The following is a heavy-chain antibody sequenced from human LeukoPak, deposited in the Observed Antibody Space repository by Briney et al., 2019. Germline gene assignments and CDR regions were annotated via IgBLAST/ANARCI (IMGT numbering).Heavy chain of an antibody. D-gene: IGHD6-13*01. J-gene: IGHJ4*02. CDR2: ISGSGGST. CDR3: ARRNIAAAALDY. V-gene: IGHV3-23*01. CDR1: GFTFSSYA. Sequence: RGSLRLSCAASGFTFSSYAMRWVRPAPGKWLEWVSAISGSGGSTYYADTVKGRFTISPDNSKNTLYLQMNSLRAEDTAVYYCARRNIAAAALDYWGQGTLVTVSS.